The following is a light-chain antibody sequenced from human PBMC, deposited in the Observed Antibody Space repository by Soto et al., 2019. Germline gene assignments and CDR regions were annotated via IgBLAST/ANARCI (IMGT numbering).Light chain of an antibody. J-gene: IGKJ1*01. Sequence: EIVLTQSPGTLSLSPGERATLSCRASQTVSTNYLAWYQQKPGQAPRLLIYGASKRATGIPDRFSGSGSGTDFTLNISRLEPEDFEVYCCQQYGSSPRTFGQGTKVDIK. CDR2: GAS. CDR1: QTVSTNY. CDR3: QQYGSSPRT. V-gene: IGKV3-20*01.